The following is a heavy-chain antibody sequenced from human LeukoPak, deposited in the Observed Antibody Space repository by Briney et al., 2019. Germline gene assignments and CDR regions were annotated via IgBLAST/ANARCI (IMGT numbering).Heavy chain of an antibody. CDR1: GFTFSSYS. J-gene: IGHJ4*02. CDR2: ISSSSSTI. D-gene: IGHD5-18*01. Sequence: GGSLRLSCAASGFTFSSYSMNWVRQAPGKGLEWVSYISSSSSTIYYADSVKGRFTISRDNAKNSLYLQMNSLRAEDTAVYYCGRAYSRSIQLTHFDYWGQGPLVTVSS. CDR3: GRAYSRSIQLTHFDY. V-gene: IGHV3-48*01.